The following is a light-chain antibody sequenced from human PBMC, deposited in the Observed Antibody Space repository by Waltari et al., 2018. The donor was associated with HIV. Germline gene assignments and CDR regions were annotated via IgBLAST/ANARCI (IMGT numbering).Light chain of an antibody. Sequence: QSVLTQPPSVSAAPGTKVNISCSGSSYNIGNSSVSWYQQLPGTAPKLLIYDNNKRPSGIPDRFSGSKSGTSATLGITGLQTGDEADYYCGTWDSSLSAGLFGRGTKLTVL. V-gene: IGLV1-51*01. CDR1: SYNIGNSS. CDR2: DNN. CDR3: GTWDSSLSAGL. J-gene: IGLJ2*01.